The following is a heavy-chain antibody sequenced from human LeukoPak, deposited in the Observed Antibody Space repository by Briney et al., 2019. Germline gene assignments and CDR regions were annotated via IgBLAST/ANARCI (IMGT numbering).Heavy chain of an antibody. Sequence: QPGGSLRLSCAASGFTFSSYAMHWVRQAPGKGLEWVAVVWYVGSEKYYADSVKGRFTISRDNSKNTLYLQMNSLRVEDTAVYFCARDPGAFPYFFDCWGQGTLVTVSS. J-gene: IGHJ4*02. D-gene: IGHD4/OR15-4a*01. CDR1: GFTFSSYA. V-gene: IGHV3-33*08. CDR3: ARDPGAFPYFFDC. CDR2: VWYVGSEK.